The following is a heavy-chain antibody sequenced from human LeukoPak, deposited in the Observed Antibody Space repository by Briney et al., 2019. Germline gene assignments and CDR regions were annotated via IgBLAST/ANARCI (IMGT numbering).Heavy chain of an antibody. CDR1: GFTFSDYY. D-gene: IGHD3-10*01. CDR2: ISSSSSYT. Sequence: KPGGSLRLSCAVSGFTFSDYYMIWIRQAPGKGREWVSYISSSSSYTNYADSVKGRFTISRDNAKNSLYLQINSLRAEDTAVYYCARDISTYGSGSSQFDYWGQGTLVTVSS. CDR3: ARDISTYGSGSSQFDY. V-gene: IGHV3-11*06. J-gene: IGHJ4*02.